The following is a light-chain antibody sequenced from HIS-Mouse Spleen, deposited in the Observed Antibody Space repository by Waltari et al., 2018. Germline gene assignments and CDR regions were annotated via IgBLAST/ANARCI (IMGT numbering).Light chain of an antibody. CDR2: RNN. Sequence: QSVLTQPASASGTPGQRGTIACSGSSSNIGSNYVYLYQQLPGTAHKLLINRNNQRPSGVPDRFSGSKSGTSASLAISGLRSEDEADYYCAAWDDSLSGPVFGGGTKLTVL. V-gene: IGLV1-47*01. CDR1: SSNIGSNY. J-gene: IGLJ3*02. CDR3: AAWDDSLSGPV.